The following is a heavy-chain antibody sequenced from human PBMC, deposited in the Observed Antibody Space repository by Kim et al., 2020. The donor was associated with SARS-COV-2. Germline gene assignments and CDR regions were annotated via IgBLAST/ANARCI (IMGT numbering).Heavy chain of an antibody. D-gene: IGHD3-10*01. CDR3: ARGTLLWFGEGYYFDY. V-gene: IGHV4-34*01. CDR2: INHSGST. J-gene: IGHJ4*02. CDR1: GGSFSGYY. Sequence: SETLSLTCAVYGGSFSGYYWSWIRQPPGKGLEWIGEINHSGSTNYNPSLKSRVTISVDTSKNQFSLKLSSVTAADTAVYYCARGTLLWFGEGYYFDYWGQGTLVTVSS.